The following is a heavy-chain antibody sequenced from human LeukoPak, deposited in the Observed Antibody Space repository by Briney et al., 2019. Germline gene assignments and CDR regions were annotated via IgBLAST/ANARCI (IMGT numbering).Heavy chain of an antibody. CDR2: IQADGGNK. J-gene: IGHJ4*02. D-gene: IGHD3-22*01. Sequence: GESLTLSCPPSAFTFSNSDMQWVRQAAGKGPEWVAFIQADGGNKYHADSVKGRFTIYRDNSKNTLYLQMNRLRAEDTAVYYCAKDQSSGYYKTFDYWGQGTLVTVSS. CDR1: AFTFSNSD. CDR3: AKDQSSGYYKTFDY. V-gene: IGHV3-30*02.